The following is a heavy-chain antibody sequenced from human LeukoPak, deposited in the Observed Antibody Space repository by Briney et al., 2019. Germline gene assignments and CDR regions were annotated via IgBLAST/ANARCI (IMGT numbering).Heavy chain of an antibody. CDR2: IGSSSSYI. J-gene: IGHJ4*02. V-gene: IGHV3-21*01. CDR3: ARELITYGDYPYYFDY. Sequence: SGGSLRLSCAASGFTFSNYNMNWVRQAPGKGLEWVSSIGSSSSYISYADSVKGRFTISRDNAKNSLYLQMNSLRAEDTAVYFCARELITYGDYPYYFDYWGQGTLVTVSS. D-gene: IGHD4-17*01. CDR1: GFTFSNYN.